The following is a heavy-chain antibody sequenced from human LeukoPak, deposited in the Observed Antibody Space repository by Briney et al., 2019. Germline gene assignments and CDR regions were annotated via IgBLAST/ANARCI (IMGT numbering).Heavy chain of an antibody. J-gene: IGHJ4*02. CDR1: GGSISSGGYS. D-gene: IGHD3-22*01. V-gene: IGHV4-31*03. CDR2: IYYSGST. Sequence: SQTLSLTCTVSGGSISSGGYSWSWIRQHPGKGLEWIGYIYYSGSTYYNPSIKSRVTISVDTSKNQFSLKLSSVTAADTAVYYCARAPGDYYDSSGYYLDYWGQGTLVTVSS. CDR3: ARAPGDYYDSSGYYLDY.